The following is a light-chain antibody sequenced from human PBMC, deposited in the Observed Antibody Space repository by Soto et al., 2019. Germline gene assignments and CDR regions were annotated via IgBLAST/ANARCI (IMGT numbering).Light chain of an antibody. CDR3: APLDDSLNGWV. J-gene: IGLJ3*02. Sequence: QSVVTQPPSASGTPGQRVTISCSGSSSNIGSNTVNWYQQLPGTAPKLLIYGNNQRPSGVPDRVSGSKSGTSASLAITGLQSEDDGDYYCAPLDDSLNGWVFGGGTKLTV. CDR2: GNN. V-gene: IGLV1-44*01. CDR1: SSNIGSNT.